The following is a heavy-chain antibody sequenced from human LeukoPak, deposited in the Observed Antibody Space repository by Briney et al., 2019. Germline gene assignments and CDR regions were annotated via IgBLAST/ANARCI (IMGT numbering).Heavy chain of an antibody. Sequence: PGRSLRLSCAASGFTFSSYGMHWVRQAPGKGLEWVAVISYDGSNKYYADSVKGRFTISRDNSKNTLYLQMNSLRAEGTAVYYCAKDPYDIVVVPAAISYWGQGTLVTVSS. J-gene: IGHJ4*02. V-gene: IGHV3-30*18. CDR3: AKDPYDIVVVPAAISY. CDR2: ISYDGSNK. CDR1: GFTFSSYG. D-gene: IGHD2-2*01.